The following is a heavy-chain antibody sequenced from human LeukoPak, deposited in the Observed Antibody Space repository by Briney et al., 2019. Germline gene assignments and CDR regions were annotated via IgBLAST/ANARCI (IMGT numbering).Heavy chain of an antibody. D-gene: IGHD3-22*01. J-gene: IGHJ4*02. Sequence: GESLKISCKGSGYRFTSYWIGWVRQMPGKGLEWMGIIYPGDSDTRYSPSFQGQVTISADKSISTAYLQWSSLKASDTAMYYCATRTSFSYYYDSSGYSTRPYYFDYWGQGTLVTVSS. CDR2: IYPGDSDT. CDR1: GYRFTSYW. CDR3: ATRTSFSYYYDSSGYSTRPYYFDY. V-gene: IGHV5-51*01.